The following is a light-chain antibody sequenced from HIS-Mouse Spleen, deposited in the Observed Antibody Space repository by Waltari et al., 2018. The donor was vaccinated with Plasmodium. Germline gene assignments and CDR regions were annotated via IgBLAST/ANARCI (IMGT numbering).Light chain of an antibody. Sequence: EIVMTQSPATLSVSPGERATLSCRSRQSVSSNLAWYQQKPGLDPRLLNYGASTRVTGIPARFRGSGSGTEFTLTISSMQSEDVAVHYCQQYNNWPTFGQGTRLEIK. CDR2: GAS. V-gene: IGKV3-15*01. CDR3: QQYNNWPT. J-gene: IGKJ5*01. CDR1: QSVSSN.